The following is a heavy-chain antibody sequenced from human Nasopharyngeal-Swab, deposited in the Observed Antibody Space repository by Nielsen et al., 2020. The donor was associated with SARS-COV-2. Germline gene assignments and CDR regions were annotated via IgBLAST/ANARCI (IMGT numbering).Heavy chain of an antibody. CDR1: GFSLRTSGLC. V-gene: IGHV2-70*11. CDR2: IDWDDDK. CDR3: ARIDRIAAPGDY. Sequence: SGPTLVKPTHTLTLTCTLPGFSLRTSGLCVSWIRQPPGKALEWLARIDWDDDKYYSTSLKTRLTIFKDTSKNQVVLTMTNMDPVDTATYYCARIDRIAAPGDYWGQGTLVTVSS. J-gene: IGHJ4*02. D-gene: IGHD6-13*01.